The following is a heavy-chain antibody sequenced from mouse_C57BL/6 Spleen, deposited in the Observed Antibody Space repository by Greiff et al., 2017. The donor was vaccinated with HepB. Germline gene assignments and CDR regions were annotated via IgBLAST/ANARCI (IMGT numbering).Heavy chain of an antibody. CDR3: ARMVDYWAIDY. V-gene: IGHV1-64*01. J-gene: IGHJ4*01. CDR2: IHPNSGST. Sequence: QVQLQQPGAELVKPGASVKLSCKASGYTFTSYWMHWVKQRPGQGLEWIGMIHPNSGSTNYNEKFKSKATLTVDKSSSTAYMQLSSLTSEDSAVYYCARMVDYWAIDYWGQGTTVTVSS. CDR1: GYTFTSYW. D-gene: IGHD1-1*02.